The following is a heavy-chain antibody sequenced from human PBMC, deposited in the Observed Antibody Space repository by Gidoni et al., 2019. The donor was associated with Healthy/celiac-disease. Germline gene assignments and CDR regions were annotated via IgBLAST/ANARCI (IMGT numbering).Heavy chain of an antibody. CDR2: ISGSGGST. V-gene: IGHV3-23*01. D-gene: IGHD3-3*01. CDR3: AKVTYDFWSGYPIYYYYGMDV. J-gene: IGHJ6*02. Sequence: EVQLLESGGGLVQPGGSLRLSCAASGFTFSSYAMRWVRQAPGKGLGWVSAISGSGGSTYYADSVKGRFTISRDNSKNTLYLQMNSLRAEDTAVYYCAKVTYDFWSGYPIYYYYGMDVWGQGTTVTVSS. CDR1: GFTFSSYA.